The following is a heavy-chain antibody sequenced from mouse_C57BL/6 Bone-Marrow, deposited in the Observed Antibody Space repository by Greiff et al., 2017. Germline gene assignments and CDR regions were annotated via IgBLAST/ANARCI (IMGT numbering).Heavy chain of an antibody. V-gene: IGHV1-64*01. CDR2: IHPNSGST. J-gene: IGHJ1*03. CDR1: GYTFTSYW. Sequence: QVQLQQSGAELVKPGASVKLSCKASGYTFTSYWMHWVKQRPGQGLEWIGMIHPNSGSTNYNEKFKSKATLTVDQSSSTAYMQLSSLTSEDSAVYYCAREDYYGSSYWYFDVWGTGTTVTVSS. D-gene: IGHD1-1*01. CDR3: AREDYYGSSYWYFDV.